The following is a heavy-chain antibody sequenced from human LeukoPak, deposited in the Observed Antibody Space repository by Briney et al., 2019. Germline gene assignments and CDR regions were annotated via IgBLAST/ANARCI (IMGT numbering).Heavy chain of an antibody. D-gene: IGHD4-17*01. V-gene: IGHV1-69*13. CDR3: ARGLRPRGGDYGVYYFDY. J-gene: IGHJ4*02. CDR2: IIPIFGTA. Sequence: ASVKVSCKASGGTFSSYAITWVRQAPGQGLEWMGGIIPIFGTANYAQKFQGRVTITADESTTTAYMELSSLRSEDTAVYYCARGLRPRGGDYGVYYFDYWGQGTLVTVSS. CDR1: GGTFSSYA.